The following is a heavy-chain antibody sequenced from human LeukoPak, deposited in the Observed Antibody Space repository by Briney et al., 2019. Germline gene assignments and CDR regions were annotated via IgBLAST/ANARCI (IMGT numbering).Heavy chain of an antibody. CDR3: ATGYYDILTGYWNFDY. Sequence: ASVTVSFKVSGYTLTELSMHWVRQAPGKGLEWMGGFDPEDGETIYAQKFQGRVTMTEDTSTDTAYMELSSLRSEDTAVYYCATGYYDILTGYWNFDYWGQGTLVTVSS. CDR2: FDPEDGET. D-gene: IGHD3-9*01. V-gene: IGHV1-24*01. J-gene: IGHJ4*02. CDR1: GYTLTELS.